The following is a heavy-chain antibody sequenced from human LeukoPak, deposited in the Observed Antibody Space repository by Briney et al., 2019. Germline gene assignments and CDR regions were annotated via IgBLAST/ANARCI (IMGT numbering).Heavy chain of an antibody. Sequence: PSETLSLTCTVSGYSISSGYYWGWIRQPPGKGLEWIGSIYHSGSTYYNPSLKSRVTISVDTSKNQFSLKLSSVTAADTAVYYCARDVRWELLPIDYWGQGTLVAVSS. V-gene: IGHV4-38-2*02. CDR1: GYSISSGYY. J-gene: IGHJ4*02. D-gene: IGHD1-26*01. CDR2: IYHSGST. CDR3: ARDVRWELLPIDY.